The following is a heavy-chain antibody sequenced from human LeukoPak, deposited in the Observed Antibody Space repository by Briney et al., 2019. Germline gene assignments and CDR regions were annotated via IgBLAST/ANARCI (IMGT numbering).Heavy chain of an antibody. J-gene: IGHJ4*02. V-gene: IGHV4-61*01. CDR2: IYYDGST. D-gene: IGHD4-17*01. CDR1: GGSVSSGSYY. Sequence: SETLSLTCTVSGGSVSSGSYYWSWIRLPSGKGLEWIGYIYYDGSTNYIPSLKSRVTISAETSKNQFSLKLRSVTAADTAVYYCARETAGDYGDYGSRGVVDYWGQGTLVTVSS. CDR3: ARETAGDYGDYGSRGVVDY.